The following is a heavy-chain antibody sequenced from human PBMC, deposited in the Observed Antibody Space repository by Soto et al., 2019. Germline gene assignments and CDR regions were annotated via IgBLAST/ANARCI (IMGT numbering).Heavy chain of an antibody. CDR1: GDCIISSDFY. D-gene: IGHD3-3*02. CDR3: ARHSLALRKNNWFDP. J-gene: IGHJ5*02. CDR2: IFYLGSS. Sequence: SETLSLTCTVSGDCIISSDFYWGWVRQPPGKGLEWIGSIFYLGSSYYNPSLKSRVTMSVDTSKNQFSLRLRSVTAADTALYFCARHSLALRKNNWFDPWGQGIMVTVSS. V-gene: IGHV4-39*01.